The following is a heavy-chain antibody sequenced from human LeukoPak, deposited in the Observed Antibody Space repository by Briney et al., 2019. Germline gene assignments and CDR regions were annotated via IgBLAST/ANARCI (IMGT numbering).Heavy chain of an antibody. CDR1: GYSFTSYD. CDR2: MNPNSGNT. CDR3: ARATSYYNLLTGLAHDRSGEPSYYFDY. J-gene: IGHJ4*02. Sequence: ASVKVSCKASGYSFTSYDINWVRHATGQGLEWMGWMNPNSGNTGYAQKFQGRVTMTRNTSISTAYMELSSLRSEDTAVYYCARATSYYNLLTGLAHDRSGEPSYYFDYWGQGTLVTVSS. D-gene: IGHD3-9*01. V-gene: IGHV1-8*01.